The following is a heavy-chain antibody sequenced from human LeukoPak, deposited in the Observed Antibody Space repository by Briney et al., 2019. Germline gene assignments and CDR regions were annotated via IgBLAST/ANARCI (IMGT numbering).Heavy chain of an antibody. J-gene: IGHJ5*02. CDR2: INHSGST. Sequence: GSLRLSCAASGFTFSSYAMSWIRQPPGKGLEWIGEINHSGSTNYNPSLKSRVTISVDTSKNQFSLKLSSVTAADTAVYYCARGGRYCSSTSYYRGWFDPWGQGTLVTVSS. CDR3: ARGGRYCSSTSYYRGWFDP. D-gene: IGHD2-2*01. CDR1: GFTFSSYA. V-gene: IGHV4-34*01.